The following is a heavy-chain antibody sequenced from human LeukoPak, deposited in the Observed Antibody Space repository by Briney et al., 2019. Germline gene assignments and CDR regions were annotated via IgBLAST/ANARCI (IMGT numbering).Heavy chain of an antibody. V-gene: IGHV4-4*02. D-gene: IGHD2-8*01. Sequence: PSETLSLTCGVSGGSISNTNWWSWVRQPPGQGLEWIGEISLTGLTHYNPSLESRVTVSLDKSKNQLSLNLTSVTAADTTVYYCSRENGAFSPFGYWGQGTLVTVLS. CDR1: GGSISNTNW. CDR2: ISLTGLT. J-gene: IGHJ4*02. CDR3: SRENGAFSPFGY.